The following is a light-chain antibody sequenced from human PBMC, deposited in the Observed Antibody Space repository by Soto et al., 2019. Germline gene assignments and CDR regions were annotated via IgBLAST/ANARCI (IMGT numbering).Light chain of an antibody. V-gene: IGKV3D-20*02. J-gene: IGKJ5*01. Sequence: EMVMTQSPAILSVSPGESATLSCRASQSVSNNYLAWYQQKPGQAPRLLIYDSTNRAAGIPARFSGSRSGTDFTLTISSVEPEDFALYYCHQRNQFGQGTRLEIK. CDR2: DST. CDR1: QSVSNNY. CDR3: HQRNQ.